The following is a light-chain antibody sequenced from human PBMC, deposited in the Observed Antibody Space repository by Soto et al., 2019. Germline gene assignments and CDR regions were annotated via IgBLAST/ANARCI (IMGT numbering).Light chain of an antibody. CDR2: KAS. V-gene: IGKV1-5*03. CDR3: QQYNSYSLFT. Sequence: DIPMTQSPSTLSASVGDRVTITCRASQSISSWLAWYQQKPGKAPKLLIYKASSLESGVPSRFSGSGSGTEFTLTISSLQPDDFATYYCQQYNSYSLFTFGPGTKVEIK. CDR1: QSISSW. J-gene: IGKJ3*01.